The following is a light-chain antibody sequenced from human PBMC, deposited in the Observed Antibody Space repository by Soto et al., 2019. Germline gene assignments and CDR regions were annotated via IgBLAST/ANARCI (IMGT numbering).Light chain of an antibody. CDR3: QQNYKSVLT. CDR1: QSISNF. Sequence: DIQMTQSPSSLSASLGDRVTITCRASQSISNFLNWVQHKPGNAPKVLISAASTLHSGVPPRFSGSESGTDFTLTISSLQPEDSASYYCQQNYKSVLTFGGGTKVEIK. V-gene: IGKV1-39*01. CDR2: AAS. J-gene: IGKJ4*02.